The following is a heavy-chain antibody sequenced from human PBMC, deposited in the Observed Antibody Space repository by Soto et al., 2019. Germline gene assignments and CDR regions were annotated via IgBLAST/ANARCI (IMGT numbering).Heavy chain of an antibody. CDR2: ISGSGGST. D-gene: IGHD3-10*01. Sequence: EVQLLESGGGLVQPGGSLRLSCAASGFTFSSYAMSWVRQAPGKGLEWVSAISGSGGSTYYADSVKGRFTISRDNSKNTLYLKMNSLRAEDTAVYVCAKASGRLGEFDYWGQGTLVTVSS. J-gene: IGHJ4*02. V-gene: IGHV3-23*01. CDR3: AKASGRLGEFDY. CDR1: GFTFSSYA.